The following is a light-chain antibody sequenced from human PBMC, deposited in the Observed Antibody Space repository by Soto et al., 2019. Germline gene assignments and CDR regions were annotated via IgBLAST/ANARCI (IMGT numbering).Light chain of an antibody. J-gene: IGKJ1*01. CDR1: QSVSSSY. CDR3: QQYGSSPVT. Sequence: IVLTQSPGTLSLSPGERATLSCRASQSVSSSYLAWYQQKPGQAPRLLIYGASSRATGIPDRFSGSGSGTAFTLTISRLEPEDLAVYYGQQYGSSPVTFGQGTKVDIK. V-gene: IGKV3-20*01. CDR2: GAS.